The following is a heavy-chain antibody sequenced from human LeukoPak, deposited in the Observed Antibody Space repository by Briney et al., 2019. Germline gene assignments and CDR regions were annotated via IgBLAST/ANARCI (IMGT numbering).Heavy chain of an antibody. CDR3: ARDVLAAGATGTFDI. CDR1: TFTFSNYW. Sequence: GGSLRLSCAASTFTFSNYWMSWVRQAPGKGLEWVANIKQDGSEKYYVDSVKSRFTISRDNAKTSLYLQMNSLRAEDTAVYYCARDVLAAGATGTFDIWGQGTMVTVSS. D-gene: IGHD1-14*01. J-gene: IGHJ3*02. V-gene: IGHV3-7*03. CDR2: IKQDGSEK.